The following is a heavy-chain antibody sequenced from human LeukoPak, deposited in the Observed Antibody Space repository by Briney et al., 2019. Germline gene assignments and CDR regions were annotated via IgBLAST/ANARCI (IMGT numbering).Heavy chain of an antibody. J-gene: IGHJ4*02. D-gene: IGHD6-6*01. Sequence: GASVKVSCKASGHTFTGYYMHWVRQAPGQGLEWMGWINANSGDTNYAQKFQGRVTMTRDTSISTAYTELSRLRSDDTAVYYCARDSSKAYSSSSLYYFDYWGQGTLVTVSS. V-gene: IGHV1-2*02. CDR3: ARDSSKAYSSSSLYYFDY. CDR2: INANSGDT. CDR1: GHTFTGYY.